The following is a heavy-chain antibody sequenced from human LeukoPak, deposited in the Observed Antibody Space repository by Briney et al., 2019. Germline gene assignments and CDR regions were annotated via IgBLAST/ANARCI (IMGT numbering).Heavy chain of an antibody. CDR1: GFPFSSYA. CDR2: ISGSGGST. V-gene: IGHV3-23*01. D-gene: IGHD3-9*01. J-gene: IGHJ4*02. CDR3: AKDQQVLRYFDWSMGDYFDC. Sequence: PGASLRLSCAASGFPFSSYAMSWVRQAPGKGLEWVSAISGSGGSTYYADSVKGRFTISRDNSKNTLYLQMNSLRAEDTAVYYCAKDQQVLRYFDWSMGDYFDCWGQGTLVTVSS.